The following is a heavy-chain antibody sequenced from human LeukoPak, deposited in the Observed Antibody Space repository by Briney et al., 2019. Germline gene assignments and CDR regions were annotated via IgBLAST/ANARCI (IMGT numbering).Heavy chain of an antibody. CDR2: IYSGGNT. D-gene: IGHD6-13*01. V-gene: IGHV3-53*01. J-gene: IGHJ4*02. CDR3: ARCSPFDY. Sequence: GGSLRLSCVASGFTVSSNYMSWVRQAPGKGLEWLSVIYSGGNTYYADSVEGRFTVSRDNSKNTLYLQMNSLRVEDTAVYYCARCSPFDYWGQGTLVTVSS. CDR1: GFTVSSNY.